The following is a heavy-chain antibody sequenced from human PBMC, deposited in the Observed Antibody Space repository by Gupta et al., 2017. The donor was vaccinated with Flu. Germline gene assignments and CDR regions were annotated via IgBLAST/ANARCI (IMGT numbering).Heavy chain of an antibody. CDR2: IIPMFGAA. Sequence: GQGLEWMGGIIPMFGAANYAQKFQGRITITADESTSTAYMELSSLRSEDTAVYYCARNDIVVVPIVIFGVSNYYYMDVWGKGTTVTVSS. V-gene: IGHV1-69*01. D-gene: IGHD2-2*01. J-gene: IGHJ6*03. CDR3: ARNDIVVVPIVIFGVSNYYYMDV.